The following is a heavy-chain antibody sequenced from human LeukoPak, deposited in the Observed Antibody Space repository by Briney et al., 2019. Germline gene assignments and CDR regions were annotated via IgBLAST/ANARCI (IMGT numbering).Heavy chain of an antibody. CDR1: GGSISSYY. J-gene: IGHJ6*02. D-gene: IGHD2-2*01. CDR2: IYTSGST. CDR3: ARDRLLGYCSSTSCPYYYGMDV. Sequence: PSETLSLTCTVSGGSISSYYWSWIRQPAGKGLEWIGRIYTSGSTNYNPSLESRVTMSVDTSKNQFSLKLSSVTAADTAVYYCARDRLLGYCSSTSCPYYYGMDVWGQGTTVTVSS. V-gene: IGHV4-4*07.